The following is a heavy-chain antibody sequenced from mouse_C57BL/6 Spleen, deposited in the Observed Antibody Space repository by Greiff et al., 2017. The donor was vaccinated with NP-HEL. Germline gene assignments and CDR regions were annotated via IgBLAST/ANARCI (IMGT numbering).Heavy chain of an antibody. CDR1: GYAFSSSW. CDR3: ARRDYSNYFDY. V-gene: IGHV1-82*01. J-gene: IGHJ2*01. Sequence: VQLVESGPELVKPGASVKISCKASGYAFSSSWMNWVKQRPGKGLEWIGRIYPGDGDTNYNGKFKGKATLTADKSSSTAYMQLSSLTSEDSAVYFCARRDYSNYFDYWGQGTTLTVSS. CDR2: IYPGDGDT. D-gene: IGHD2-5*01.